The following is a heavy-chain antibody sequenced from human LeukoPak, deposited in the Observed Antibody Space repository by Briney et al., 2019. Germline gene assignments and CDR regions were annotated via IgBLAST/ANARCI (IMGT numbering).Heavy chain of an antibody. D-gene: IGHD4-17*01. CDR2: IYSSGMT. Sequence: PGGSLRLPCAASGFTASSNYMSWVRQAPGKGREWVSVIYSSGMTYYADAVKGRFTISRDNSQNTLYLHMNSLRAEYTAVYYCARDLYGVSHDYWGQGTLVTVSS. V-gene: IGHV3-53*01. CDR1: GFTASSNY. J-gene: IGHJ4*02. CDR3: ARDLYGVSHDY.